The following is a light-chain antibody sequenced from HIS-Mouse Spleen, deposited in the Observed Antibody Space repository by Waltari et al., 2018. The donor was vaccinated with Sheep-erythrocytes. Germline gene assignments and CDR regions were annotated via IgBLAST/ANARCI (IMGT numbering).Light chain of an antibody. V-gene: IGKV3-20*01. J-gene: IGKJ4*01. CDR2: GAS. Sequence: EIVLTQSPGTLSLSPGERATLSCRASQSVSSSYLAWYQQKPGQAPRPRINGASSRATGIPDRFSGSGSGTDFTLTISRLEPEDFAVYYCQQYGSSPLTFGGGTKVEIK. CDR3: QQYGSSPLT. CDR1: QSVSSSY.